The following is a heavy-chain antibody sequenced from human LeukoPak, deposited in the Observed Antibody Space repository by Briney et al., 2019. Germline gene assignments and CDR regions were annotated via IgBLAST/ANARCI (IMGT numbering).Heavy chain of an antibody. D-gene: IGHD6-19*01. V-gene: IGHV4-38-2*02. J-gene: IGHJ4*02. CDR1: ADSINSIYC. CDR3: ARANIIAVAGTGGLDY. Sequence: SETLSLTCSVSADSINSIYCWGWIRQPPGKGLEWIGTICHTGRTYYKPSLESRVTISMDTSKNQFSLKLSSVTAADTAVYYCARANIIAVAGTGGLDYWGQGTLVTVSS. CDR2: ICHTGRT.